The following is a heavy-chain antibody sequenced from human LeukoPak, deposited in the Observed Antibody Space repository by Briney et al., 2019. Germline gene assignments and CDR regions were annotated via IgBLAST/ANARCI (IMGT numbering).Heavy chain of an antibody. V-gene: IGHV1-69*05. Sequence: SVKVSCKASGGTFSSYAISWVRQAPGQGLEWMGGIIPILGTANYAQKFQGRVTITTDESTSTAYMELSSLRSEDTAVYYCARSGVLGSGRTYDYWGQGTLVTVSS. D-gene: IGHD3-16*01. J-gene: IGHJ4*02. CDR1: GGTFSSYA. CDR3: ARSGVLGSGRTYDY. CDR2: IIPILGTA.